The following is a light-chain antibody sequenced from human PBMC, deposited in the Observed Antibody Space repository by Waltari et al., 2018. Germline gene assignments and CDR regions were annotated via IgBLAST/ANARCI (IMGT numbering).Light chain of an antibody. CDR2: DAS. V-gene: IGKV3-20*01. J-gene: IGKJ1*01. Sequence: EIVLTQSPGTLSLSPGDRANLSYRASQSVRRALAWYQQKPGQAPRLLIYDASSRATGIPDRCSGSGSGTDFSLTISRLEAEDFAVYYCQKYGTLPATFGQGTKVEIK. CDR1: QSVRRA. CDR3: QKYGTLPAT.